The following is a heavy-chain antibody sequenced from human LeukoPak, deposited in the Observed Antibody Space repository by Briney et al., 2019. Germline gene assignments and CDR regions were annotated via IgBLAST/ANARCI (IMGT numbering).Heavy chain of an antibody. V-gene: IGHV3-74*01. CDR1: GFTFSSYW. D-gene: IGHD6-19*01. CDR2: INSDGSST. Sequence: GGSLRLSCAASGFTFSSYWMHWVRQAPGKGLVWVSRINSDGSSTSYADSVKGRFTISRDNSKNTLYLQMNSLRVEDTAVYYCARTLTVAGTGSFDYWGQGTLVTVSS. J-gene: IGHJ4*02. CDR3: ARTLTVAGTGSFDY.